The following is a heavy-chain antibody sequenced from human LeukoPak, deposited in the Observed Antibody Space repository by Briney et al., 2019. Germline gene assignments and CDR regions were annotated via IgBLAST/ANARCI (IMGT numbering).Heavy chain of an antibody. Sequence: GASVKVSCKASGYTFTSYGISWVRQAPGQGREWMGWISAYKGNTNYAQKLQGRVTMTTDTSTSTAYMELRSLRSDDTAVYYCAREAAVAGTWYFDYWGQGTLVTVSS. D-gene: IGHD6-19*01. CDR1: GYTFTSYG. V-gene: IGHV1-18*01. J-gene: IGHJ4*02. CDR3: AREAAVAGTWYFDY. CDR2: ISAYKGNT.